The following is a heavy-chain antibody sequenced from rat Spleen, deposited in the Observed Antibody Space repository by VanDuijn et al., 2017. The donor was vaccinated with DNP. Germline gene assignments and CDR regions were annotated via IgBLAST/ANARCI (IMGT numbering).Heavy chain of an antibody. J-gene: IGHJ3*01. CDR1: GFTFSSSW. V-gene: IGHV5-29*01. CDR2: INWDGNST. D-gene: IGHD4-3*01. CDR3: ARHVPYNSGPGFAY. Sequence: EVQLVESGGGKVKPGGSLTLSCAASGFTFSSSWMYWIRQAPTKGLKWVATINWDGNSTHYRDSVKGRFTISKDNAKSTLYLQMNSLRSEDTATYYCARHVPYNSGPGFAYWGQGTLVTVSS.